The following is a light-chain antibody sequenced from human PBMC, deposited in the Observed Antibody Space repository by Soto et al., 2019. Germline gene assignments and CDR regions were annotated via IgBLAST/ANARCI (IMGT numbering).Light chain of an antibody. Sequence: IQLTQSPSSLSASVGDTVTITCRASQGISSYLAWYQQTPGKAPKLLIYAASTLQSGVPSRFSGSGSGTDFTLTISSLQPEDFATYYWQQLDTSPFTFGPGTKVDIK. CDR2: AAS. V-gene: IGKV1-9*01. CDR3: QQLDTSPFT. J-gene: IGKJ3*01. CDR1: QGISSY.